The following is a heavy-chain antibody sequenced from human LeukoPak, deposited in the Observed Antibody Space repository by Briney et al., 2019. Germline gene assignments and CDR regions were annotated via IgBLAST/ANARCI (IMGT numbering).Heavy chain of an antibody. CDR3: AKGGVWFPGGDGMDV. D-gene: IGHD3-10*01. J-gene: IGHJ6*04. V-gene: IGHV3-23*01. CDR1: GFTFSSYA. CDR2: ISGSGGST. Sequence: GSLRLSCAASGFTFSSYAMSWVRQAPGKGLEWVSAISGSGGSTYYADSVKGRFTISRDNSKNTLYLQMNSLRAEDTAVYYCAKGGVWFPGGDGMDVWGKGTTVTVSS.